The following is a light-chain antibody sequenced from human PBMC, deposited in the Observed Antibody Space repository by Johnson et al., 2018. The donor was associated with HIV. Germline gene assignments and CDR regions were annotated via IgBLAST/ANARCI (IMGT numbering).Light chain of an antibody. Sequence: QSVLTQPPSVSVAPGQKVTISCSGSSSNIGSNYVSWYQQFPGAAPKLLIYENNKRPSGIPDRFSGSKYGTSATLVITALQTGDEADYYCGTWDSSLRTGFFGTGTKVTVL. CDR1: SSNIGSNY. CDR2: ENN. V-gene: IGLV1-51*02. CDR3: GTWDSSLRTGF. J-gene: IGLJ1*01.